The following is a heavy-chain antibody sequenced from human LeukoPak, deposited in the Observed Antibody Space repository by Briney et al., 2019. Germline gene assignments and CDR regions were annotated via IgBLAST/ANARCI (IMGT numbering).Heavy chain of an antibody. CDR3: ARSYGSGSPNWFDP. Sequence: SVKVSCKASGGTFSSYAISWVRQAPGQGLEWMGRIIPILGIANYAQKLQGRVTITADKSTSTAYMELSSLRSEDTAVYYCARSYGSGSPNWFDPWGQGTLVTVSS. D-gene: IGHD3-10*01. CDR2: IIPILGIA. J-gene: IGHJ5*02. V-gene: IGHV1-69*04. CDR1: GGTFSSYA.